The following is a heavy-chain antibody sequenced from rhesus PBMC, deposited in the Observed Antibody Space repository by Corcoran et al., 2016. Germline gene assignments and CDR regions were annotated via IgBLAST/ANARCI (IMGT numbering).Heavy chain of an antibody. J-gene: IGHJ4*01. D-gene: IGHD1-26*01. Sequence: QVQLQESGPGVVKTSEPLSLTCAVSGGSMSDSYRWRWIRQHPVKGWEWIGYIYGIKPRTNDNPYLQSRVTMSQDTATNLCSRNLTSVTAADSAVHYCARGTNYADFHTWGQGVLVTVSS. CDR1: GGSMSDSYR. CDR2: IYGIKPRT. CDR3: ARGTNYADFHT. V-gene: IGHV4S10*01.